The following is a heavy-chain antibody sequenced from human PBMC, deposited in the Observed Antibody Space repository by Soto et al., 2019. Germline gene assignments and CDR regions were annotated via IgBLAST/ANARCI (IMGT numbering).Heavy chain of an antibody. Sequence: PSETLSLTCTVSGGSMISYYWSWIRQPPGRGLEWIGSIYYSGSTYYNLSLKSRVTISVDTSKNQFSLKLSSVTAADTAVYYCARVSSSWGLVNYFDYWGQGTLVTVSS. D-gene: IGHD6-13*01. CDR3: ARVSSSWGLVNYFDY. CDR1: GGSMISYY. V-gene: IGHV4-59*01. CDR2: IYYSGST. J-gene: IGHJ4*02.